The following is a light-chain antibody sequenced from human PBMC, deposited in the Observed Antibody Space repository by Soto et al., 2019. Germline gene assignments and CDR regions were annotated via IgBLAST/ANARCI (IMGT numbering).Light chain of an antibody. J-gene: IGKJ5*01. CDR1: QSISSY. CDR2: AAS. CDR3: RQASSFPPT. V-gene: IGKV1-12*01. Sequence: GDRVTITCRAIQSISSYLNWYQQKPGKAPKLLIYAASSLQGGVPSRFSGSGSGTEFTLTISSLQPEDFATYYCRQASSFPPTFGQGTRLEIK.